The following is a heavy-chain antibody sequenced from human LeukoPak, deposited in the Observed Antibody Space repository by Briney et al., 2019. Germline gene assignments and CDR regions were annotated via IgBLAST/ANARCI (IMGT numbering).Heavy chain of an antibody. V-gene: IGHV4-59*01. CDR2: IYYSGST. Sequence: SETLSLTCTVSGGSLSRYYWSWIRQPPGKGLEWIGYIYYSGSTNYNPSLKSRVTISVDTSKNQFSLKLSSVTAADTAVYYCARARWYSSGWYGYYFDYWGQGTLVTVSS. D-gene: IGHD6-19*01. J-gene: IGHJ4*02. CDR3: ARARWYSSGWYGYYFDY. CDR1: GGSLSRYY.